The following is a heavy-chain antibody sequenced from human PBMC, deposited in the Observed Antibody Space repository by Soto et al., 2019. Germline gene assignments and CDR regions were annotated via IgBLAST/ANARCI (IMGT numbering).Heavy chain of an antibody. V-gene: IGHV1-69*13. Sequence: SVKVSCKASGGTFSSYAISWVRQAPGQGLEWMGGIIPIFGTANYAQKFQGRVTITADESTSTAYMELSSLRSEDTAVYYCASRDYYDSSGYYSGPYYWGQGTLVTVSS. CDR3: ASRDYYDSSGYYSGPYY. CDR2: IIPIFGTA. CDR1: GGTFSSYA. D-gene: IGHD3-22*01. J-gene: IGHJ4*02.